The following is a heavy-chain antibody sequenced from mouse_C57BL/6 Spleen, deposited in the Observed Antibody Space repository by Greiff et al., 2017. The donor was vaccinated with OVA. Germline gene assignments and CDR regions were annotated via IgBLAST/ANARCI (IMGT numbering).Heavy chain of an antibody. Sequence: VQLQQSGPELVKPGASVKISCKASGYTFTDYYMNWVKQSHGKSLEWIGDINPNNGGTSYNQKFKGKATLTVDKSSSTAYMELRSLTSEDSAVYYCARSDLLFRYYFDYWGQGTTLTVSS. CDR2: INPNNGGT. CDR1: GYTFTDYY. D-gene: IGHD1-1*01. V-gene: IGHV1-26*01. J-gene: IGHJ2*01. CDR3: ARSDLLFRYYFDY.